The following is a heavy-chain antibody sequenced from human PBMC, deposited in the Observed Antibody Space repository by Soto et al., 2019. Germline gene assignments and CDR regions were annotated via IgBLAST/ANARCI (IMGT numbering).Heavy chain of an antibody. D-gene: IGHD1-1*01. CDR1: GFTFSRYE. Sequence: EEQLVESGGGLVHPGGSLRLSCSASGFTFSRYEMNWVRQGPGRGLEWISYISPSDSAAYYADSVKGRFTISRDNAKNTLILQMNSLRAEDTAVYYCARTLKNQLPPYYYAMDVWGQGITVTVSS. CDR3: ARTLKNQLPPYYYAMDV. J-gene: IGHJ6*02. CDR2: ISPSDSAA. V-gene: IGHV3-48*03.